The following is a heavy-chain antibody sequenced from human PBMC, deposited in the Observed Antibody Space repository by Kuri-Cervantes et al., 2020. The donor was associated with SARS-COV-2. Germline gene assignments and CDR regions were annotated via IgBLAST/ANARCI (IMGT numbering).Heavy chain of an antibody. D-gene: IGHD3-22*01. CDR1: GYSFTSYW. J-gene: IGHJ4*02. CDR3: ARAIRDYYDSSAYIDY. CDR2: IYPGHSDT. V-gene: IGHV5-51*01. Sequence: KVSCKASGYSFTSYWIGWLRQMPGKGREWMGIIYPGHSDTRYSPSFQGQVTISADTSISTAYLQWSSLKASDTAMYYCARAIRDYYDSSAYIDYWGQGILVTVSS.